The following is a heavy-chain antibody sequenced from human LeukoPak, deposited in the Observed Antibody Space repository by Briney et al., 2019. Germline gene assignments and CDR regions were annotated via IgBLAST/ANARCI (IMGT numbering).Heavy chain of an antibody. J-gene: IGHJ4*02. V-gene: IGHV4-34*01. D-gene: IGHD3-10*01. CDR2: INHSGST. Sequence: SETLSLTCAVYGGSFSGYYWSWIRQPPGKGQEWIGEINHSGSTNYNPSLKSRVTISVDTSKNQFSLKLSSVTAADTAVYYCARAAWGVIYYWGQGTLVTVSS. CDR1: GGSFSGYY. CDR3: ARAAWGVIYY.